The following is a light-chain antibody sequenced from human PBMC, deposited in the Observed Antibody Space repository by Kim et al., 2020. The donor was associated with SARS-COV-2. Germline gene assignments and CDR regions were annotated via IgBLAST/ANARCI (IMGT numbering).Light chain of an antibody. V-gene: IGKV1-5*03. J-gene: IGKJ1*01. CDR2: KAS. CDR1: QSISSL. Sequence: DIQMTQSPSTLSASVGDRVTITCRASQSISSLLAWYQQKPGKAPNLLIYKASSLESGVPSRFSGSGSGTEFTLTISILQPDDFATYYCQQYNSYSWTFGQGTKVDIK. CDR3: QQYNSYSWT.